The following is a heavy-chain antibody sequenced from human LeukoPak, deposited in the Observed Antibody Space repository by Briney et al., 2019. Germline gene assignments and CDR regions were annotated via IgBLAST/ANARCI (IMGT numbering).Heavy chain of an antibody. CDR2: IYTSGST. Sequence: PSETLTLTCTVSGGSNSSYYWSWIRQPAGKGLEWIGRIYTSGSTNYNPSLKSRVTMSVDTSKNQFSLKLSSVTAADTAVYYCARVYWNYYGSGSHNWFDPWGQGTLVTVSS. J-gene: IGHJ5*02. CDR1: GGSNSSYY. V-gene: IGHV4-4*07. D-gene: IGHD3-10*01. CDR3: ARVYWNYYGSGSHNWFDP.